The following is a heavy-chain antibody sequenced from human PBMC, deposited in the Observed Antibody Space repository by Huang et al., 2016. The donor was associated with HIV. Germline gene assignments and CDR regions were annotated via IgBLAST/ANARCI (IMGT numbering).Heavy chain of an antibody. Sequence: QVQLVQSGAEVKKPGSSVKVSCKASGGTFSSYAISWVRQAPGQGLEGMGGIIPSFGTANYAQKVQGRVTITADESTSTAYMELSSLRSEDTAVYYCARARGYYDSSVSYYFDYWGQGSLVTVSS. D-gene: IGHD3-22*01. V-gene: IGHV1-69*13. CDR3: ARARGYYDSSVSYYFDY. CDR1: GGTFSSYA. J-gene: IGHJ4*02. CDR2: IIPSFGTA.